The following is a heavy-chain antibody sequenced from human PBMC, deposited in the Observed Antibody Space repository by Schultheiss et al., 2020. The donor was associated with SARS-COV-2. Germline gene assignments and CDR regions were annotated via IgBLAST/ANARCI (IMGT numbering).Heavy chain of an antibody. D-gene: IGHD1-7*01. CDR2: TRNKANSYTT. J-gene: IGHJ3*02. CDR1: GFTFSGSA. CDR3: ASFSSMRSVTGTFDAFDI. V-gene: IGHV3-72*01. Sequence: GGSLRLSCAASGFTFSGSAMHWVRQASGKGLEWVGRTRNKANSYTTEYAASVKGRFTISRDDSKNSLYLQMNSLKTEDTAVYYCASFSSMRSVTGTFDAFDIWGQGTMVTVSS.